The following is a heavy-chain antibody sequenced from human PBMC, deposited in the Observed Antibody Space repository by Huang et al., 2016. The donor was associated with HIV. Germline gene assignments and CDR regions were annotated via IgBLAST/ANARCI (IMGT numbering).Heavy chain of an antibody. J-gene: IGHJ6*02. D-gene: IGHD6-19*01. Sequence: EVQLVESGGGLIQPGGSLRLSCSASGFTVSNNCFTWVRQAPGKGLGWVSGIFSGGRTYHADSVKGRFTISRDNSKNTLYLQMNSLRADDTAVYYCARGAESSWSGSYYYGLDVWGQGTTVTV. CDR3: ARGAESSWSGSYYYGLDV. V-gene: IGHV3-53*01. CDR1: GFTVSNNC. CDR2: IFSGGRT.